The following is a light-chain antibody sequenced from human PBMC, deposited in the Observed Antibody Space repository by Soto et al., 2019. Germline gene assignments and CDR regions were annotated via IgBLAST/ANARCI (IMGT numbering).Light chain of an antibody. J-gene: IGKJ5*01. CDR3: KQYGGSLPT. Sequence: DIQMSQSPSTLSASVGDRFTITCRASQSISSWLAWYQQKPGKAPKLLIYDASSLESGVPSRFSGSGSGTEFTLTITRLENEEYAVYVWKQYGGSLPTFGQGTRLEIK. CDR2: DAS. CDR1: QSISSW. V-gene: IGKV1-5*01.